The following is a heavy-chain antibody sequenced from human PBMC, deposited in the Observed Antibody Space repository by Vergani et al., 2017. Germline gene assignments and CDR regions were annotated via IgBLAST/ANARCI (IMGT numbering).Heavy chain of an antibody. CDR2: IRYDGSNK. V-gene: IGHV3-30*02. D-gene: IGHD2-8*01. J-gene: IGHJ6*02. Sequence: QVQLVESGGGVVQPGGSLRLSCAASGFTFSSYGMHWVRQAPGKGLEWVAFIRYDGSNKYYADSVKGRFTISRDNSKNTLYLQMNSLRAEDTAVYYCAKDLGNDCTSGVCRTFYGMDVWGQGTTVTVSS. CDR3: AKDLGNDCTSGVCRTFYGMDV. CDR1: GFTFSSYG.